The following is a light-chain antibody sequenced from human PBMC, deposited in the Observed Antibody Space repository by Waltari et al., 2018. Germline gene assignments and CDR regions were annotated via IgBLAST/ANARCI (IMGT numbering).Light chain of an antibody. CDR2: GAS. J-gene: IGKJ5*01. Sequence: DIVLTQSPGTLSLSPGERATLSCRASQSVSSSYLAWYQQKPGQAPRLLIYGASSRATGIPVRFSGSGSGTDFTLTISRLEPEDFAVYYCQQYGSSPPVTFGQGTRLEIK. CDR1: QSVSSSY. CDR3: QQYGSSPPVT. V-gene: IGKV3-20*01.